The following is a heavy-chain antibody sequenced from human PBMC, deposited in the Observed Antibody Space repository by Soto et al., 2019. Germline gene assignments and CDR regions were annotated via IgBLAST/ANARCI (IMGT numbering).Heavy chain of an antibody. CDR3: ARVYCSGGSCYFDP. D-gene: IGHD2-15*01. J-gene: IGHJ5*02. CDR1: GFTFSDYY. CDR2: ISSSGSTI. Sequence: GGSLRLSCAASGFTFSDYYMSWIRQAPGKGLEWVSYISSSGSTIYYADSVKGRFTISRDNAKNSLYLQMNSLRAEDTAVYYCARVYCSGGSCYFDPWGQGTLVTVSS. V-gene: IGHV3-11*01.